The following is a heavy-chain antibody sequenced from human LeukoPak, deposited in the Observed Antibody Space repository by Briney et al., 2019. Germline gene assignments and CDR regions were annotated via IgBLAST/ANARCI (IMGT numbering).Heavy chain of an antibody. CDR3: ARALYDFWSGYHNWFDP. J-gene: IGHJ5*02. CDR1: GFTFDDYA. V-gene: IGHV3-9*01. CDR2: ISWNSGSI. D-gene: IGHD3-3*01. Sequence: GGSLRLSCAASGFTFDDYAMHWVRQAPGKGLEWVSGISWNSGSIGYADSVKGRFTISRDNAKNSLYLQMNSLRAEDTAVYYCARALYDFWSGYHNWFDPWGQGTLVTVSS.